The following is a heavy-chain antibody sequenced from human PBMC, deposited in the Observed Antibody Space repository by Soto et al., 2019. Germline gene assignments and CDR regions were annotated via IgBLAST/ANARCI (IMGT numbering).Heavy chain of an antibody. CDR2: ISYDGSNK. J-gene: IGHJ4*02. Sequence: QVQLVESGGGVVQPGRSLRLSCAASGFTFSSYAMHWVRQAPGKGLEWVAVISYDGSNKYYADSVKGRFTISRDNSKNALYLQMNSLRAEDTAVYYCAMTTVTVHWGQGTLVTVSS. D-gene: IGHD4-17*01. CDR3: AMTTVTVH. V-gene: IGHV3-30-3*01. CDR1: GFTFSSYA.